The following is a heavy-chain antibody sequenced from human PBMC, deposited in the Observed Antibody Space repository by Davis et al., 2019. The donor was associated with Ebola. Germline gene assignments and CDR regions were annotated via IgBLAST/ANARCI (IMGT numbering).Heavy chain of an antibody. CDR3: ARGGGGDSSGFQSWFDP. Sequence: SVQITCKAAGGTFTSYAISWVRQAPVQGLEWMGGIIPLFGTANYAQKFHDRVTITADESTSTSYMELNSLRSDDTAVYYCARGGGGDSSGFQSWFDPWGQGTLVTVSS. J-gene: IGHJ5*02. CDR1: GGTFTSYA. CDR2: IIPLFGTA. D-gene: IGHD3-22*01. V-gene: IGHV1-69*13.